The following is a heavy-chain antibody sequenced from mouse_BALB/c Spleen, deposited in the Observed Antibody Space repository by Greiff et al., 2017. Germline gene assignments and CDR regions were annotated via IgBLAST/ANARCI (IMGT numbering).Heavy chain of an antibody. CDR3: ARSSGRGYFDY. J-gene: IGHJ2*01. V-gene: IGHV5-17*02. D-gene: IGHD1-3*01. CDR1: GFTFSSFG. CDR2: ISSGSSTI. Sequence: EVNLVESGGGLVQPGGSRKLSCAASGFTFSSFGMHWVRQAPEKGLEWVAYISSGSSTIYYADTVKGRFTISRDNPKNTLFLQMTSLRSEDTAMYYCARSSGRGYFDYWGEGTTLTVSS.